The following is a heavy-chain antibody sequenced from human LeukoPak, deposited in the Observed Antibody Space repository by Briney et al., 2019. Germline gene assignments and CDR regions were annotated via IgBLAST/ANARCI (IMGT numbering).Heavy chain of an antibody. D-gene: IGHD1-1*01. CDR1: GFTFSSYG. J-gene: IGHJ4*02. Sequence: PGGSLRLSCAASGFTFSSYGMYWVRQAPGKGLEWVSYISFSGSNVHYADSVKGRFTISRDNSKSTLFLQMNSLRPEDTAVYYCAKPTTGSPTAAGLDYWAREPWSPSRQ. V-gene: IGHV3-30*02. CDR2: ISFSGSNV. CDR3: AKPTTGSPTAAGLDY.